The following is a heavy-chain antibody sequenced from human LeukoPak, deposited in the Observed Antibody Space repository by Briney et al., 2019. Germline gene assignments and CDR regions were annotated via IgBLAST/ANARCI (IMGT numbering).Heavy chain of an antibody. D-gene: IGHD2-8*01. CDR2: IYHSGST. J-gene: IGHJ4*02. Sequence: PSETLSLTCTVSGASVSRYYWTWIRQPPGRGLELIGSIYHSGSTYYNPSLKSRVTISVDTAKNQFSLKLSSVTAADTAVYYCATRWYCTNGVCYEFYFDYWGQGTLVTVSS. V-gene: IGHV4-59*04. CDR3: ATRWYCTNGVCYEFYFDY. CDR1: GASVSRYY.